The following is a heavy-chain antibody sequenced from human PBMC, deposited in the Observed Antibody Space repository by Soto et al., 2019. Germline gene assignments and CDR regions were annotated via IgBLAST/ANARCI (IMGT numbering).Heavy chain of an antibody. D-gene: IGHD3-10*01. CDR3: AKDTCEYYGSCRQPSHYDGIDF. CDR2: ISGSGGST. J-gene: IGHJ6*02. Sequence: PGGYLRLSCAASGFTFSSYAMSWVRQAPGKGLEWASAISGSGGSTYYADSVKGRFTISRDNSKNTLYLQMNSLRAEDTAVYYCAKDTCEYYGSCRQPSHYDGIDFRGQRKTVIVS. CDR1: GFTFSSYA. V-gene: IGHV3-23*01.